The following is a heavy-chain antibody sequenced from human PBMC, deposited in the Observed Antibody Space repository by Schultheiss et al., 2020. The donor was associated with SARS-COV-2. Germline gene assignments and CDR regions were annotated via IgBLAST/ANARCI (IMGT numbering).Heavy chain of an antibody. CDR2: IYSGGST. Sequence: GESLKISCAASGFTFSSYAMHWVRQAPGKGLEWVSVIYSGGSTYYADSVKGRFTISRDNAKNSLYLQMNSLRAEDTAVYYCARGGYSYGPLDYWGQGTLVTVSS. CDR1: GFTFSSYA. J-gene: IGHJ4*02. V-gene: IGHV3-NL1*01. D-gene: IGHD5-18*01. CDR3: ARGGYSYGPLDY.